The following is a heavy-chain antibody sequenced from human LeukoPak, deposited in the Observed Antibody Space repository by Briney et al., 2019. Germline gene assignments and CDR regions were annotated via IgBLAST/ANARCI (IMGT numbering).Heavy chain of an antibody. J-gene: IGHJ3*02. CDR1: GFTFSNSA. CDR3: VKSAGKDGYRDVFDI. CDR2: ITKSGDQT. D-gene: IGHD5-24*01. V-gene: IGHV3-23*01. Sequence: GGSLRLSCAASGFTFSNSALSWVRQAPGKGLEWVSTITKSGDQTHCADSVRGLFTISRDIFKNTLYLQMNSLRAEDTAVYHCVKSAGKDGYRDVFDIWGQGTVVTVSS.